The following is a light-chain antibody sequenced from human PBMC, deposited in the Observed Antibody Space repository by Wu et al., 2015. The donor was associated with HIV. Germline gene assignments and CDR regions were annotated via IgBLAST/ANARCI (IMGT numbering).Light chain of an antibody. Sequence: DIQMTQSPSSLSASVGDRVTITCRASQGISKYLAWYQQKPGNVPKLLIFAASTLQSGVPSRFSGSGSGTDFILTINSLQPEDVATYYCQKYNTAPWTFGQGPRWK. CDR3: QKYNTAPWT. CDR2: AAS. V-gene: IGKV1-27*01. J-gene: IGKJ1*01. CDR1: QGISKY.